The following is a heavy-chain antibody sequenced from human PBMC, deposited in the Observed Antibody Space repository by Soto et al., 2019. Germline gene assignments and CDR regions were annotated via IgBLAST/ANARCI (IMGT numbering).Heavy chain of an antibody. CDR3: AKVLRSGWYSELGWFDS. D-gene: IGHD6-19*01. CDR2: ISGSGGST. CDR1: GFTFSSYA. V-gene: IGHV3-23*01. Sequence: PGGSLRLSCAASGFTFSSYAMSWVRQAPGKGLEWVSAISGSGGSTYYADSVKGRFTISRDNSKNTLYLQMNSMRAEDTVVYYYAKVLRSGWYSELGWFDSWGQGTLVTVSS. J-gene: IGHJ5*01.